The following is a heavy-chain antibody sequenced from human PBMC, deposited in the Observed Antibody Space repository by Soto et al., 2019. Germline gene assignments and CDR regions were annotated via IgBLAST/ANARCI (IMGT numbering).Heavy chain of an antibody. V-gene: IGHV4-59*05. CDR3: ATTTVTTPPYYYYGMDV. CDR2: IYYSGST. D-gene: IGHD4-4*01. CDR1: GGSISSNY. J-gene: IGHJ6*02. Sequence: PSETLSLTCTVSGGSISSNYWTWIRQPPGKGLEWIGSIYYSGSTYYNPSLKSRVTISVDTSKNQFSLKLSSVTAADTAVYYCATTTVTTPPYYYYGMDVWGQGTTVTVSS.